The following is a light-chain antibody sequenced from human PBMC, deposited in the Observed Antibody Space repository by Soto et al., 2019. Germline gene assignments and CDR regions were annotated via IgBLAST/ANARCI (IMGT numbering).Light chain of an antibody. CDR1: QTISSW. CDR3: QHYSSYSEA. CDR2: KAS. V-gene: IGKV1-5*03. Sequence: DIQMTQSPSTLSASVGDRVTITCRASQTISSWLAWYQQKPGKAPKLLIYKASTLKSGVPSRFSGSGSGTEFPLTISSLQPDDFATYYCQHYSSYSEAFGQGTKVDIK. J-gene: IGKJ1*01.